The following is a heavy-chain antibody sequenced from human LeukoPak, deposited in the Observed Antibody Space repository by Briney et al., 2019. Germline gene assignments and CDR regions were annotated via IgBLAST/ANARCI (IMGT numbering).Heavy chain of an antibody. J-gene: IGHJ4*02. CDR2: IYHSGST. V-gene: IGHV4-30-2*01. CDR3: ARDAGYGHYNY. D-gene: IGHD5-18*01. CDR1: GDSLSSGGYS. Sequence: SQTLSLPCAVSGDSLSSGGYSCRWLGHPPGKGLEWIGYIYHSGSTYYNPSLKSRVTLSVDMSKNQFSLKVSSVTAADTAVYYCARDAGYGHYNYWGQGTLVTVSS.